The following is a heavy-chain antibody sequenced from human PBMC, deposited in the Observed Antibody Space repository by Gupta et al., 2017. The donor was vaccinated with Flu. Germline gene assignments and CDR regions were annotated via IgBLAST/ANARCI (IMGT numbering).Heavy chain of an antibody. CDR2: INTNTGNP. CDR3: AREGDFWSGYYFDY. CDR1: GYSFTNYG. J-gene: IGHJ4*02. D-gene: IGHD3-3*01. Sequence: QVQLVQSGSELKKPGASVKVSCKPSGYSFTNYGIHWVRQAPGQGLQWMGWINTNTGNPTYAQGFTGHCVFSLDTSVSTAYLQISSLKAEDTAVYYCAREGDFWSGYYFDYWGQGTRVTVSS. V-gene: IGHV7-4-1*02.